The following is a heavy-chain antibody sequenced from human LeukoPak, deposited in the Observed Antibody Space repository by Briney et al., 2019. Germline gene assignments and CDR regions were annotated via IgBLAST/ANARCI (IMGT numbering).Heavy chain of an antibody. Sequence: PSETLSLTCAVYGGSFSGYCWSWIRQPPGKGLEWIGEINHSGSTSYNPPLKSRVTISVDTSKNQFSLKLTSVTAADTAVYYCARVSWFPGTSYYYMDVWGKGTTVTVSS. CDR3: ARVSWFPGTSYYYMDV. J-gene: IGHJ6*03. D-gene: IGHD1-1*01. V-gene: IGHV4-34*01. CDR2: INHSGST. CDR1: GGSFSGYC.